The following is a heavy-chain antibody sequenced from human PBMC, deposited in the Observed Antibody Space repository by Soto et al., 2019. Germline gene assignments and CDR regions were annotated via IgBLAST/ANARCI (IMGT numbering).Heavy chain of an antibody. CDR2: ISYDGSNK. V-gene: IGHV3-30-3*01. CDR3: AGELERLFDY. J-gene: IGHJ4*02. Sequence: QVQLVESGGGVVQPGRSLRLSCAVSGISFSSYAMHWVRQAPGKGLEWVAVISYDGSNKYYADSVKGRFTISRDNSKNTLYLKMNSLRAEDTAVYYCAGELERLFDYWGQGTLVTVSS. D-gene: IGHD1-1*01. CDR1: GISFSSYA.